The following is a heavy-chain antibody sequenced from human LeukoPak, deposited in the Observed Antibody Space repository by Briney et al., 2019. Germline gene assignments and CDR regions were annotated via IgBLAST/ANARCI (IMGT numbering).Heavy chain of an antibody. CDR3: TTRRLKQTDGYNLGIGFDY. Sequence: GGSLRLSCAASGFTFSNAWMSWVRQAPGKGLEWVGRIKSKSDGATTDYAAPVKGRFTISRDDSKNTLYLQINSLNTEDTAVYYCTTRRLKQTDGYNLGIGFDYWGQGTLVTVSS. V-gene: IGHV3-15*01. J-gene: IGHJ4*02. D-gene: IGHD5-24*01. CDR2: IKSKSDGATT. CDR1: GFTFSNAW.